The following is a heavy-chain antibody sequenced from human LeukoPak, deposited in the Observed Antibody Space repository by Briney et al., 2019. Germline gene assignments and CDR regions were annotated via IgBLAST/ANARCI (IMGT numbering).Heavy chain of an antibody. V-gene: IGHV4-59*01. CDR3: ASGYGIFDY. D-gene: IGHD5-12*01. CDR1: GGSISSYY. J-gene: IGHJ4*02. Sequence: SQTLSLTYTVSGGSISSYYSSWIRQPPGNGLEWIGYIYYSGSTNYNPSLKSRVTIPVDPSKNQFSPTLSSVTAADTAVYYCASGYGIFDYWGQGTLVTVSS. CDR2: IYYSGST.